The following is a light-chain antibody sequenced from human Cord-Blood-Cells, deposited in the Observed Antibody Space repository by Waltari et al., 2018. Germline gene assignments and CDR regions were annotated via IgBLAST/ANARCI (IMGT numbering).Light chain of an antibody. CDR2: EVS. V-gene: IGLV2-8*01. CDR1: SSDVGGYNY. Sequence: QSALTQPPSASGSPGQSVTISCTGTSSDVGGYNYVSWYQQHPGKAPNRMIYEVSKRPSGVPDRFSGSKSGNTASLTVSGLQAEDEADYYCSSYAGSNLYVFGTGTKVTVL. J-gene: IGLJ1*01. CDR3: SSYAGSNLYV.